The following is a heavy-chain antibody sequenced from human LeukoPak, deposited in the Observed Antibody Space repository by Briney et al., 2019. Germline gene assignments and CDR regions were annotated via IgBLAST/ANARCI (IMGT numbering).Heavy chain of an antibody. CDR3: AKDRGYSYGYFDY. J-gene: IGHJ4*02. D-gene: IGHD5-18*01. CDR2: ISYDGSNK. Sequence: PGGSLRLSCAASGFTFSSYGMHWVRQAPGKGLEWVAVISYDGSNKYYADSVKGRFTISRDNSKNTLYLQMNSLRAEDTAVYYCAKDRGYSYGYFDYWGQGTLVTVS. V-gene: IGHV3-30*18. CDR1: GFTFSSYG.